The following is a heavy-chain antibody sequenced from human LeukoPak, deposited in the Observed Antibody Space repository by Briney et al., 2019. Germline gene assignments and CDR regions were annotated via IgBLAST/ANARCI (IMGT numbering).Heavy chain of an antibody. J-gene: IGHJ4*02. Sequence: PGGSLRLSCAASGFTFDDYGMSWVRHAPGKGLEWVSGINWNGGSTGYADSVKGRFTISRDNAKNSLYLQMNSLRAEDAALYYCARDARGYSYGYTDYWGQGTLVTVSS. CDR3: ARDARGYSYGYTDY. CDR1: GFTFDDYG. V-gene: IGHV3-20*04. CDR2: INWNGGST. D-gene: IGHD5-18*01.